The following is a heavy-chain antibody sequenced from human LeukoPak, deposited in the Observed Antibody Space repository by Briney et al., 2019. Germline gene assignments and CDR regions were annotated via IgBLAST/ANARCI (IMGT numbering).Heavy chain of an antibody. CDR2: ISYDGSNK. D-gene: IGHD4-17*01. CDR1: GFTFSSYG. Sequence: GGSLRLSCAASGFTFSSYGMHWVRQAPGKGLEWVAVISYDGSNKYYADSVKGRFTISRDNSKNTLYLQVNSLRAEDTAVYYCAKAGRGEGFDYWGQGTLVTVSS. V-gene: IGHV3-30*18. J-gene: IGHJ4*02. CDR3: AKAGRGEGFDY.